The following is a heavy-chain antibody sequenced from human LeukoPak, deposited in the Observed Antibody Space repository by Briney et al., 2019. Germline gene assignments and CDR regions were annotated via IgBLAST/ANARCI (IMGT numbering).Heavy chain of an antibody. J-gene: IGHJ3*02. CDR1: GFTFSSYE. V-gene: IGHV3-48*03. D-gene: IGHD1/OR15-1a*01. CDR3: ARENTEDAFDI. Sequence: PGGSLGLSCAASGFTFSSYEMNWVRQAPGKGLEWVSYISSSASTRNYADSVKGRFTISRDNAKNSLYLQMSSLRAEDTAVYYCARENTEDAFDIWGQGTMVIVSS. CDR2: ISSSASTR.